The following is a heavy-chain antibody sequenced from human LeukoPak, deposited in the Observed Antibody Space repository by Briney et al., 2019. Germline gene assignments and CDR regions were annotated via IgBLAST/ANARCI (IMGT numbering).Heavy chain of an antibody. V-gene: IGHV4-38-2*01. Sequence: KPSETLSLTCAVSGYSISSGYYWGWIWQPPGKGLEWIGSIFHSGNTYYNPSLKSRVTISVDTSKNQFSLKLSSVTAADTAVYYCARARFDYWGQGTLVIVSS. CDR3: ARARFDY. CDR1: GYSISSGYY. CDR2: IFHSGNT. J-gene: IGHJ4*02.